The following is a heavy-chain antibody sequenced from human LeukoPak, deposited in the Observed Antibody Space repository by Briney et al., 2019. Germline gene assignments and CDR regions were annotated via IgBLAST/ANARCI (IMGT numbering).Heavy chain of an antibody. CDR3: AKSKFSITMIVVAIDY. J-gene: IGHJ4*02. CDR1: GFTFDDYA. Sequence: GGSLRLSCAASGFTFDDYAMHWVRQAPGKGLEWVSGISWNSGSMGYADSVKGRFTISRDNAKNSLYLQMNSLRAEDTALYYCAKSKFSITMIVVAIDYWGQGTLVTVSS. D-gene: IGHD3-22*01. CDR2: ISWNSGSM. V-gene: IGHV3-9*01.